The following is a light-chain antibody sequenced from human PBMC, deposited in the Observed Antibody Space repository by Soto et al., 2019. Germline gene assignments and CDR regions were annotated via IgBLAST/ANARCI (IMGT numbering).Light chain of an antibody. J-gene: IGKJ5*01. CDR2: GAS. V-gene: IGKV1-13*02. Sequence: AIQLTQSPSSLSASIGDRVTITCRVSQGISSALAWYQKKPGKAPSLLIYGASTLESGVPSSFSGSGSGTDFTLTISSLQPEDFATYYCQHFNGYPRTFGQGTRLEIK. CDR1: QGISSA. CDR3: QHFNGYPRT.